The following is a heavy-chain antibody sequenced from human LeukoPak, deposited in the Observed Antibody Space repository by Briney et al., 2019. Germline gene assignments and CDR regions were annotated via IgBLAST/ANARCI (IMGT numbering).Heavy chain of an antibody. J-gene: IGHJ3*02. D-gene: IGHD2-15*01. V-gene: IGHV4-34*01. CDR1: GGPFSGYY. CDR2: IHHSGNT. CDR3: ARGPFCSGGACRDDAFDI. Sequence: SETLSLTCAVSGGPFSGYYWTWIRQPPGKGLEWIGEIHHSGNTNYNPSLNDRATMSLNTSNNQVYLTLISVTAADTAVYYCARGPFCSGGACRDDAFDIWGQGTMVTVSS.